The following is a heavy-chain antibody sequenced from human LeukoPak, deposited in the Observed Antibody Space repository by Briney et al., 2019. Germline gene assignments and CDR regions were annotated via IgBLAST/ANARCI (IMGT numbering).Heavy chain of an antibody. Sequence: SETLSLTCTVSGGSISSYYWSWIRQPPGKGLEWIGEINHSGSTNYNPSLKSRVTISVDTSKNQFSLKLSSVTAADTAVYYCARPGERWLQFFGYWGQGTLVTVSS. CDR1: GGSISSYY. CDR3: ARPGERWLQFFGY. V-gene: IGHV4-34*01. CDR2: INHSGST. J-gene: IGHJ4*02. D-gene: IGHD5-24*01.